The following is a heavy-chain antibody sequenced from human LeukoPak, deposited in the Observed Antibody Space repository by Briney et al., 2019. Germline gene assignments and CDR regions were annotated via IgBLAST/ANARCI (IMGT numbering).Heavy chain of an antibody. V-gene: IGHV3-9*03. D-gene: IGHD3-16*01. CDR1: GFTFDDYA. J-gene: IGHJ6*03. CDR3: AKGGGGRLIYYYYMDV. CDR2: ISWDSDSI. Sequence: GGSLRLSCAASGFTFDDYAMHWVRQAPGKGLEWVSGISWDSDSIDYADSVKGRFTISRDNAKNSLYLQMNSLRAEDMALYYCAKGGGGRLIYYYYMDVWGKGTTVTVSS.